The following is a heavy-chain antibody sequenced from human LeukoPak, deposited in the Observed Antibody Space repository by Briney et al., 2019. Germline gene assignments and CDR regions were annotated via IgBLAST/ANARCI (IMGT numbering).Heavy chain of an antibody. CDR3: TRDPRHFDS. D-gene: IGHD6-6*01. Sequence: TGGSLRLSCAASGFTFSDSYMTWVRQSPGKGVEWVAYISGSGHDINYSDSVKGRFTISRDNAKNSLYLQMSSLRVEDTAVYYCTRDPRHFDSCGQGTLVTVSS. J-gene: IGHJ5*01. V-gene: IGHV3-11*04. CDR2: ISGSGHDI. CDR1: GFTFSDSY.